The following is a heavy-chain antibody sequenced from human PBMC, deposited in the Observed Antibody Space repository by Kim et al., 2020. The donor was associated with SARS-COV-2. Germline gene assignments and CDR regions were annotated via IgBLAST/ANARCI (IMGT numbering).Heavy chain of an antibody. Sequence: SQTLSLTCAISGDSVSSNTAAWNWIRLSPSRGLEWLGMTYYRSKWHRDYESSVESRLTINPDTSNNQFSLELTSVSPDDTAVYYCARSGYFAEYFQYWGQGSPVTVSS. D-gene: IGHD5-18*01. CDR2: TYYRSKWHR. CDR1: GDSVSSNTAA. CDR3: ARSGYFAEYFQY. V-gene: IGHV6-1*01. J-gene: IGHJ1*01.